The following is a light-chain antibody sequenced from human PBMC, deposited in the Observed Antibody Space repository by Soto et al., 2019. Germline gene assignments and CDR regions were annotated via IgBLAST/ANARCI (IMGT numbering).Light chain of an antibody. J-gene: IGKJ4*01. CDR1: QSVSSN. V-gene: IGKV3-15*01. CDR2: GAS. CDR3: QQYGNRPPL. Sequence: EMVMTQSPAPLSVSPGERATLSCRASQSVSSNIDWYQQKCGQDPRLLIYGASTRAPGIPATFSGSGSGTEFIPTISSLQYEDFAVYYCQQYGNRPPLFGGGTKVEIK.